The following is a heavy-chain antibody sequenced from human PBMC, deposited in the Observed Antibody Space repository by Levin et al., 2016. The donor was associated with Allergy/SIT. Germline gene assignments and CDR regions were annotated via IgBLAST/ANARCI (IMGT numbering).Heavy chain of an antibody. CDR2: MNPNSGNT. V-gene: IGHV1-8*01. CDR1: GYTFTSYD. Sequence: ASVKVSCKASGYTFTSYDINWVRQATGQGLEWMGWMNPNSGNTGYAQKFQGRVTMTRNTSISTAYMELSSLRSEDTAVYYCARGLGGWVRVAGTRNWFDPWGQGTLVTVSS. J-gene: IGHJ5*02. D-gene: IGHD6-19*01. CDR3: ARGLGGWVRVAGTRNWFDP.